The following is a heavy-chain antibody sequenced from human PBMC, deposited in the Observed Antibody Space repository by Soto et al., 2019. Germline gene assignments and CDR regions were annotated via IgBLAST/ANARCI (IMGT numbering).Heavy chain of an antibody. D-gene: IGHD6-13*01. J-gene: IGHJ6*02. V-gene: IGHV4-39*02. CDR2: IYYSGST. CDR1: GGSISSSSYY. Sequence: TLSLTCTVSGGSISSSSYYWGWIRQPPGKGLEWIGSIYYSGSTYYNPSLKSRVTISVDKSISTAYLQWSSLKASDTAMYYCARTSAAGKYYYGMAVWGQGTTVTVSS. CDR3: ARTSAAGKYYYGMAV.